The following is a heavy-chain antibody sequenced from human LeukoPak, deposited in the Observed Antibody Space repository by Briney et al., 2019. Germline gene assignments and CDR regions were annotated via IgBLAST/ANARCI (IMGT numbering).Heavy chain of an antibody. CDR1: GFTFSNYA. V-gene: IGHV3-23*01. J-gene: IGHJ3*02. D-gene: IGHD2-21*01. Sequence: AGGSLRLSCAASGFTFSNYAMNWVRQAPGKGLEWVSVVGGGETYYTDSVRGRFTISRDNAKNTVSLEMNSLRPEDTAIYYCAKDSWSGNGIYDPFDIWGQGTMVTVSS. CDR3: AKDSWSGNGIYDPFDI. CDR2: VGGGET.